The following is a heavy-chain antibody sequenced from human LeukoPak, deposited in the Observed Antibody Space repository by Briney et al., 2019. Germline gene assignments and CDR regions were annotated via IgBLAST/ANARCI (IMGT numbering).Heavy chain of an antibody. V-gene: IGHV3-53*04. Sequence: PGGSLRLSCAASGFSVSGNYMSWVRQAPGKGLEWVSAIYSGGATYYTDSVKGRFTMSRHTSKNTLYLQMNSLRAEDTAVYYCARDLAVAGPFDYWGQGTLVTVSS. CDR3: ARDLAVAGPFDY. CDR2: IYSGGAT. CDR1: GFSVSGNY. J-gene: IGHJ4*02. D-gene: IGHD6-19*01.